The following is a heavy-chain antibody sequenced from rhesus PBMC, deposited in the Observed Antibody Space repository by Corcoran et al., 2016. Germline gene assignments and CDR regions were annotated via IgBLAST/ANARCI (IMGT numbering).Heavy chain of an antibody. CDR1: GYSLSSGSD. D-gene: IGHD6-25*01. CDR3: GRGAAIDY. CDR2: ISGSSGFT. J-gene: IGHJ4*01. V-gene: IGHV4-99*02. Sequence: QVQLQESGRGLVKPSETLSLPCAVSGYSLSSGSDWGWSRPPPGKGLEYIGYISGSSGFTYYNPSLKSRVTISKDTSKNQFSLKLTSVTAADTAVYYCGRGAAIDYWGQGVLVTVSS.